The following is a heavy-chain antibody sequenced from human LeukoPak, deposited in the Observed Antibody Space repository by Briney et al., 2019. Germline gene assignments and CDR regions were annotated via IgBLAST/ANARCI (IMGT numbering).Heavy chain of an antibody. CDR2: IYYSGST. Sequence: AETLSLTCTVSGGSISSYYWSWIRQPPGKGLEWIGYIYYSGSTNYNPSLKSRVTISVDTSKNQFSLKLSSVTAADTAVYYCARSGSTSFDYWGQGTLVTVSS. D-gene: IGHD1-26*01. CDR1: GGSISSYY. J-gene: IGHJ4*02. V-gene: IGHV4-59*01. CDR3: ARSGSTSFDY.